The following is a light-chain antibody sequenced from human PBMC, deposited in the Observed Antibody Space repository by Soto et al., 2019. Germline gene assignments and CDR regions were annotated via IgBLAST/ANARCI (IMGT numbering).Light chain of an antibody. V-gene: IGLV2-8*01. J-gene: IGLJ3*02. CDR2: EVT. CDR3: SAHADRYNLV. Sequence: QSALTQPPSASGSPGQSVTISCTGTSSDVGGYNYVSWYQQHPGKAPKLMIYEVTKRPSGVPDRFSGSKSGNTASLTVSGLQAEYEADYYFSAHADRYNLVVGGGTKLTVL. CDR1: SSDVGGYNY.